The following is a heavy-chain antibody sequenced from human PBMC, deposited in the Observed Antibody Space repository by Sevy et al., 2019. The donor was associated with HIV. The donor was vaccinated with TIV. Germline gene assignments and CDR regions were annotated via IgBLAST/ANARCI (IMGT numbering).Heavy chain of an antibody. CDR2: IKSKTDGGTT. CDR3: TTEYLVGYYYDSSGSEPFDY. CDR1: GFTFSNAW. J-gene: IGHJ4*02. D-gene: IGHD3-22*01. Sequence: GGSLRLSCAASGFTFSNAWMSWVRQAPGKGLEWVGRIKSKTDGGTTDYAAPVKGRLTIARDDTKNTLYRQMNSLKTEETAVDYCTTEYLVGYYYDSSGSEPFDYWGQGTLVTVSS. V-gene: IGHV3-15*01.